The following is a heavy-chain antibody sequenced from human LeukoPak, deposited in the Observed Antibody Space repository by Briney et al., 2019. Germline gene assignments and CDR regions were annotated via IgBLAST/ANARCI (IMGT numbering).Heavy chain of an antibody. V-gene: IGHV4-39*01. CDR1: GGSISSSPYY. Sequence: SETLSLTCTVSGGSISSSPYYWGWMRQAPGKGREWIGNIYYSGSTFYNPSLKSRVTISVDTSKNQFSLKLSSVTAADTAVYYCARVGVLNWFDPWGQGTPVTVSS. J-gene: IGHJ5*02. CDR3: ARVGVLNWFDP. D-gene: IGHD1-26*01. CDR2: IYYSGST.